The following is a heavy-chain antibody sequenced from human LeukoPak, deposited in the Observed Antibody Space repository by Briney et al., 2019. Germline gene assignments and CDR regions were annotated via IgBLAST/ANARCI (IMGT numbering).Heavy chain of an antibody. Sequence: GGSLRLSSAASGFTFSSYAMHWVRQAPGKGLEWVAVISYDGSNKYYADSVKGRFTISRDNSKNTLYLQMNSLRAEDTAVYYCARDAALTYYDFWSGYWNLDYWGQGTLVTVSS. J-gene: IGHJ4*02. D-gene: IGHD3-3*01. V-gene: IGHV3-30*04. CDR1: GFTFSSYA. CDR3: ARDAALTYYDFWSGYWNLDY. CDR2: ISYDGSNK.